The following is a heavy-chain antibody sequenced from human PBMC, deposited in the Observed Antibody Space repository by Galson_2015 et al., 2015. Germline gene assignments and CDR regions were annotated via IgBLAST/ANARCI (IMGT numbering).Heavy chain of an antibody. V-gene: IGHV1-3*01. J-gene: IGHJ4*02. CDR1: GYTFNSYV. CDR3: ARERRRAGVKEKVGDV. Sequence: SVKVSCKASGYTFNSYVMHWVRQAPGQRLEGVGWINADNGDTRYSTKFQGRVSITRVTSASLLYMGMSTLRAEDTEVYVWARERRRAGVKEKVGDVWGQGTL. CDR2: INADNGDT. D-gene: IGHD2-21*02.